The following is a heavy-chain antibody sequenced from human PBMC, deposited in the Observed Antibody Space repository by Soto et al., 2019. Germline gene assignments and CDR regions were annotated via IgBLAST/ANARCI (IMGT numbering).Heavy chain of an antibody. CDR1: GYTFTSYA. D-gene: IGHD6-13*01. V-gene: IGHV1-3*04. J-gene: IGHJ4*02. CDR2: INTGNGNT. Sequence: ASVKVSCKASGYTFTSYAIHWVRQAPGQRLEWMGWINTGNGNTKYSQKFQGRVTITRDTSASTAYMELSSLRSEDTAVYYCARDRYTLDSSTWYFDYWGQGTLVTVSS. CDR3: ARDRYTLDSSTWYFDY.